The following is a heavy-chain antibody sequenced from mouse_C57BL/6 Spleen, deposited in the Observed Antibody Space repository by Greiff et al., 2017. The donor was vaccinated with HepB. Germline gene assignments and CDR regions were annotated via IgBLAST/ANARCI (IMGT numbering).Heavy chain of an antibody. D-gene: IGHD1-1*01. CDR1: GYTFTSYW. Sequence: VQLQQPGAELVMPGASVKLSCKASGYTFTSYWMHWVKQRPGQGLEWIGEIDPSDSYTNYNQKFKGKSTLTVDKSSSTAYMQLSSLTSEDSAVYYCARDDSRAYWGQGTLVTVSA. J-gene: IGHJ3*01. CDR2: IDPSDSYT. V-gene: IGHV1-69*01. CDR3: ARDDSRAY.